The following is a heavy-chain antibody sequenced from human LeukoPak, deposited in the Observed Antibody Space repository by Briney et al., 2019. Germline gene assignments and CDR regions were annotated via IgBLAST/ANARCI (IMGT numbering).Heavy chain of an antibody. D-gene: IGHD2-2*01. J-gene: IGHJ4*02. Sequence: GGSLRLSCAASGFTVSSNYMNWVRQAPGKGLEWVSYISSSSSTIYYADSVKGRFTISRDNAKNSLYLQMNSPRAEDTAVYYCARESPQLSSFDYWGQGTLVTVSS. CDR3: ARESPQLSSFDY. CDR2: ISSSSSTI. CDR1: GFTVSSNY. V-gene: IGHV3-48*01.